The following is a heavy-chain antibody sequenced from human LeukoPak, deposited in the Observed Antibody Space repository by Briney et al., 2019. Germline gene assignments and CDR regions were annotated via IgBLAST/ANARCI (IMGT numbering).Heavy chain of an antibody. CDR1: GYTFTGYY. D-gene: IGHD1-26*01. Sequence: ASVKVSCKASGYTFTGYYMHRVRQAPGQGLEWMGWINPNSGGTNYAQKFQGRVTMTRDTSISTAYMELSRLRSDDTAVYYCARGGYSYGLELDYWGQGTLVTVSS. CDR2: INPNSGGT. J-gene: IGHJ4*02. CDR3: ARGGYSYGLELDY. V-gene: IGHV1-2*02.